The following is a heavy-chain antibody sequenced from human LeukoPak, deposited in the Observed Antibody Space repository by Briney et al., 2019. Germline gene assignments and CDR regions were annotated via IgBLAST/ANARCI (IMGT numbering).Heavy chain of an antibody. CDR1: GGSFSGYY. D-gene: IGHD3-22*01. Sequence: SETLSLTCAVYGGSFSGYYWSWIRQPPGKGLEWIGYIYYSGSTNYNPSLKSRVTISVDTSKNQFSLKLSSVTAADTAVYYCARVPRHYYGSSGYLDYWGQGTLVTVSS. J-gene: IGHJ4*02. V-gene: IGHV4-34*11. CDR3: ARVPRHYYGSSGYLDY. CDR2: IYYSGST.